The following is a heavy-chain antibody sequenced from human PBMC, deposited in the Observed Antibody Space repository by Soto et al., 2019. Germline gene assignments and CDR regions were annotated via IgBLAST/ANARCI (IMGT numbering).Heavy chain of an antibody. V-gene: IGHV3-23*01. D-gene: IGHD3-22*01. Sequence: EVQLLESGGGLVQPGGSLRLSCAASGFTFNSQAMSWVRQAPGKGLEWVSGISGSGGSTYYADSVKGRFTISRDNSKNTLYLQMNSLRAEDTAVYYCAKDPYDSSGYWSEGWFDPWGQGTLVTVSS. J-gene: IGHJ5*02. CDR2: ISGSGGST. CDR3: AKDPYDSSGYWSEGWFDP. CDR1: GFTFNSQA.